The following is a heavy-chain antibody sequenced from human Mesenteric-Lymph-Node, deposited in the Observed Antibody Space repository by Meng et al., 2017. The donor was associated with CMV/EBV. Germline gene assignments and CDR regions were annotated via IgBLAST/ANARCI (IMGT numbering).Heavy chain of an antibody. CDR1: GYTFINYA. Sequence: VSCKTSGYTFINYAMHWVRQAPGQSLEWMGWINPANGNTKYSQKFQGRVTMTKDTSASTVSMELSSLRSEDTAVYYCARENRASRDYWGQGTLVTVSS. J-gene: IGHJ4*02. CDR3: ARENRASRDY. CDR2: INPANGNT. V-gene: IGHV1-3*01.